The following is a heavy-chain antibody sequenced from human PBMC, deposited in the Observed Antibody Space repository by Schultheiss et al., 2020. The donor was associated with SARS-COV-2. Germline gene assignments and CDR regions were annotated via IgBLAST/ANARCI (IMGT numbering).Heavy chain of an antibody. V-gene: IGHV4-31*03. CDR2: IYYTGTT. CDR3: ARALIAEEVYWFDP. CDR1: GGSISSGSYY. D-gene: IGHD6-13*01. J-gene: IGHJ5*02. Sequence: SETLSLTCTVSGGSISSGSYYWSWIRQPAGKGLEWIGYIYYTGTTYYNPSLKSRVTISVDTSKNQFSLKLSSVTAEDTAVYYCARALIAEEVYWFDPWGQGTLVTVSS.